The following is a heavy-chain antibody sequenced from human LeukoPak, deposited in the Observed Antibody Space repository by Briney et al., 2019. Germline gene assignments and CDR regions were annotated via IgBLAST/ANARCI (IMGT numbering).Heavy chain of an antibody. CDR3: ASRLLLWFGEFTDDY. CDR1: GGSISSSSYY. J-gene: IGHJ4*02. D-gene: IGHD3-10*01. CDR2: IYYSGST. Sequence: SETLSLTCTVSGGSISSSSYYWGWIRQPPGKGLEWIGSIYYSGSTYYNPSLKSRVTISVDTSKNQFSLKLSSVTAADTAVYYCASRLLLWFGEFTDDYWGQGTLVTVSS. V-gene: IGHV4-39*01.